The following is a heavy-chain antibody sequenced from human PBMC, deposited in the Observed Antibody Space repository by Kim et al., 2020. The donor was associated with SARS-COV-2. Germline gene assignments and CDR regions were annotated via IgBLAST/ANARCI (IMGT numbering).Heavy chain of an antibody. Sequence: GGSLRLSCAASGFTFSSYGMHWVRQAPGKGLEWVAVIWYDGSNKYYADSVKGRFTISRDNSKNTLYLQMNSLRAEDTAVYYCASLAPSNYGSGSYGTAFDYWGQGTLVTVSS. CDR1: GFTFSSYG. J-gene: IGHJ4*02. CDR3: ASLAPSNYGSGSYGTAFDY. D-gene: IGHD3-10*01. CDR2: IWYDGSNK. V-gene: IGHV3-33*01.